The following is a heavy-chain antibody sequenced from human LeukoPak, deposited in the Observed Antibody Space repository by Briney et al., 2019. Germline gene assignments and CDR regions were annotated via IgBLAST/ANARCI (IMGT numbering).Heavy chain of an antibody. CDR1: EFTFSSYA. Sequence: GGSLRLSCAASEFTFSSYAMHWVRQAPGKGLEWVAVISYDGSNKDYADSVKGRFTISRDNTKNTLFLQMNSLRAEDTAVYYCAKEVRGDAFDIWGQGTMVTVSS. CDR3: AKEVRGDAFDI. D-gene: IGHD3-16*01. CDR2: ISYDGSNK. J-gene: IGHJ3*02. V-gene: IGHV3-30*18.